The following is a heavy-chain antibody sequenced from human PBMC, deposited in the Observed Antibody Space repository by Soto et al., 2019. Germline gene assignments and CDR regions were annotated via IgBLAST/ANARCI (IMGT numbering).Heavy chain of an antibody. CDR3: AKTTTVTTSDWYFDL. J-gene: IGHJ2*01. V-gene: IGHV3-11*06. D-gene: IGHD4-4*01. CDR2: ISSSSYT. Sequence: GGSLRLSCAASGFTFSDYYMSWIRQAPGKGLEWVSYISSSSYTNYADSVKGRFTISRDNAKNSLYLQMNSLRAEDTAVYYCAKTTTVTTSDWYFDLWGRGTLVTVSS. CDR1: GFTFSDYY.